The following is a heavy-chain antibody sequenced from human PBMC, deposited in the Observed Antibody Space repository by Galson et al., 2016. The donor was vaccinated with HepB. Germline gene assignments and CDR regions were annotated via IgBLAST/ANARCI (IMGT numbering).Heavy chain of an antibody. CDR1: GFTVSSNY. Sequence: SLRLSCAASGFTVSSNYMSWVRQAPGKGLEWVSVIYSAGRTYYADSVKGRFTISRDNSKNTVYLQMNNLRAEDTAVYYCAKNGGWYGAGYFDYWGQGTLVTVSS. V-gene: IGHV3-66*01. D-gene: IGHD6-19*01. J-gene: IGHJ4*02. CDR3: AKNGGWYGAGYFDY. CDR2: IYSAGRT.